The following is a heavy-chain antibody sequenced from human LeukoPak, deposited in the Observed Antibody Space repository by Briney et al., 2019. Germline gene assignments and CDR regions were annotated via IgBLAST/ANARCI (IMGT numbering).Heavy chain of an antibody. Sequence: GGSLRLSCAASGFTFTSYSMSWVRQAPGKGLEWVSGTSDRGDYTYYADSVKGRFTISRDSSKNTLFLQMSSLRAEDTALYFCARKAQYNGHYPLDYWGQGTLVTVSS. CDR1: GFTFTSYS. CDR2: TSDRGDYT. CDR3: ARKAQYNGHYPLDY. V-gene: IGHV3-23*01. J-gene: IGHJ4*02. D-gene: IGHD1-7*01.